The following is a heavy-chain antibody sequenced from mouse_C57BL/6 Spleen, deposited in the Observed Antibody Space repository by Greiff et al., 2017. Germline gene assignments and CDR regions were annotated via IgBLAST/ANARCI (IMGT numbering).Heavy chain of an antibody. D-gene: IGHD2-4*01. V-gene: IGHV5-17*01. J-gene: IGHJ4*01. CDR2: ISSGSSTI. CDR1: GFTFSDYG. CDR3: AKDYHYYAMDY. Sequence: HLVESGGGLVKPGGSLKLSCAASGFTFSDYGMHWVRQAPEKGLEWVAYISSGSSTIYYADTVKGRFTISRDNAKNTLFLQMTSLRSEDTAMYYCAKDYHYYAMDYWGQGTSVTVSS.